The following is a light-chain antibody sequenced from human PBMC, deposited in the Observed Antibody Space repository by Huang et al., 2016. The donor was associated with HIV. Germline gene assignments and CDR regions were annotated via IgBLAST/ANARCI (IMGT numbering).Light chain of an antibody. J-gene: IGKJ3*01. CDR1: QSISSY. CDR2: DAA. Sequence: ETVLTQSPATLSLSPGERATLSCRASQSISSYLTWFQQKPGQAPRLLIYDAANRATGIPDRFSGSGSGTDFTLTISSLEPEDFAVYYCQQRINWPFTFGPGTKVDIK. CDR3: QQRINWPFT. V-gene: IGKV3-11*01.